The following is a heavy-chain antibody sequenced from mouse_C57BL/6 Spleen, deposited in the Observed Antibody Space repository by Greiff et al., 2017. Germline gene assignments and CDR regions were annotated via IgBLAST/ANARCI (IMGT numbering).Heavy chain of an antibody. D-gene: IGHD1-1*01. Sequence: VQLQQSGAELARPGASVKLSCTASGYTFTSYGISWVKQRTGQGLEWIGEIYPRSGNTYYNEKFKGKATLTADKSSSTAYLELRSLTSEDSAVYFCAREGITPFAYWGQGTLVTVSA. CDR1: GYTFTSYG. CDR2: IYPRSGNT. CDR3: AREGITPFAY. V-gene: IGHV1-81*01. J-gene: IGHJ3*01.